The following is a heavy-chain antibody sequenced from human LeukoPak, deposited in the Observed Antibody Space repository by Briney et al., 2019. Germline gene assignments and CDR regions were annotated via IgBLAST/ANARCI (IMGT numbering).Heavy chain of an antibody. Sequence: PSGTLSLTCAVSGGSISSSNWWSWVRQPPGKGLEWIGEIYHSGSTNYNPSLKSRVTISVDKSKNQFSLKLSSVTAADTAVYYCARYGSEETYYYMDVWGKGTTVTISS. D-gene: IGHD3-10*01. CDR3: ARYGSEETYYYMDV. CDR1: GGSISSSNW. V-gene: IGHV4-4*02. J-gene: IGHJ6*03. CDR2: IYHSGST.